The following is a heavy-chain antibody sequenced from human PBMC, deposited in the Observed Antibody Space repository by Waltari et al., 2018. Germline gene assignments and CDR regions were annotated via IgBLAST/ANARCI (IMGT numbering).Heavy chain of an antibody. CDR2: IYYSGST. Sequence: QVQLQESGPGLVKPSQTLSLTCTVPGGPISRGGYDWRWIRQPPGKGLGWIGYIYYSGSTYYNPSLKSRVTISVDTSKNQFSLKLSSVTAADTAVYYCASRYCSSTSCLPFDYWGQGTLVTVSS. V-gene: IGHV4-31*03. CDR1: GGPISRGGYD. CDR3: ASRYCSSTSCLPFDY. J-gene: IGHJ4*02. D-gene: IGHD2-2*01.